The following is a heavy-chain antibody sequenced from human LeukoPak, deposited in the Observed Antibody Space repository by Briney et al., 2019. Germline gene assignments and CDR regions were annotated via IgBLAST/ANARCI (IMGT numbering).Heavy chain of an antibody. CDR2: IYSGGST. J-gene: IGHJ6*02. CDR3: ARDWGCTDTRCYLGMDV. CDR1: GFTVSSNY. D-gene: IGHD2-2*01. Sequence: GGSLRLSCAASGFTVSSNYMNWVRQAPGKGLEWVSVIYSGGSTYYADSVMGRFTISRDNSKNTLYLQMNSLRAEDTAVYYCARDWGCTDTRCYLGMDVWGQGTTVTVSS. V-gene: IGHV3-66*01.